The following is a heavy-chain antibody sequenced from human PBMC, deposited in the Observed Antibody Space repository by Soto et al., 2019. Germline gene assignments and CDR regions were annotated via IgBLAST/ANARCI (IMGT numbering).Heavy chain of an antibody. CDR3: ARDVVVAATSNWFDP. Sequence: ASVKVSCKASGYTFTSYGISWVRQAPGQGLEWMGWISAYNGNTNYAQKLQGRVTMTTDTSTSTAYMELRSLRSDDTAVYYCARDVVVAATSNWFDPWGQGTLVTVS. CDR2: ISAYNGNT. J-gene: IGHJ5*02. CDR1: GYTFTSYG. D-gene: IGHD2-15*01. V-gene: IGHV1-18*01.